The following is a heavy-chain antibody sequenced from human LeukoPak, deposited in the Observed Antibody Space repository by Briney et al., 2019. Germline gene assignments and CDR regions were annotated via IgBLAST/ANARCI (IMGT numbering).Heavy chain of an antibody. D-gene: IGHD4-17*01. CDR3: GRGPQGPFYGHYLVDY. CDR2: ILYSGNV. V-gene: IGHV4-31*03. Sequence: PSQTLCHTSSESRASISRDNYYSSWIHQLPGGGLEWIGYILYSGNVHYHPSLQSRVTLPVHTPHKQFALTLTDLTAAHTAVYYCGRGPQGPFYGHYLVDYWGQRTLLSVS. CDR1: RASISRDNYY. J-gene: IGHJ4*02.